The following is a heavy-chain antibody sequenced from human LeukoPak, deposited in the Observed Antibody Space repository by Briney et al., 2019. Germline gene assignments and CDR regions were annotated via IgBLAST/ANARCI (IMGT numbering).Heavy chain of an antibody. V-gene: IGHV1-69*05. CDR1: GDTFRNYG. CDR2: TIPFFGTR. CDR3: ARERRGSRGWYYFDY. D-gene: IGHD6-19*01. J-gene: IGHJ4*02. Sequence: GSSVKVSCTTSGDTFRNYGISWVRQAPGQGLEWMGGTIPFFGTRNYAHKFQDRVTISTDESTNTAYMELSSLSSEDTAVYYCARERRGSRGWYYFDYWGQGTLVTVSS.